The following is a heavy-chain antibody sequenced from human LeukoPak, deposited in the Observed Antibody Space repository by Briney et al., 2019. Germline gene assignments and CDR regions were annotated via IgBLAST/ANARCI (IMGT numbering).Heavy chain of an antibody. CDR1: GGSISSGSYY. CDR2: IYTSGST. J-gene: IGHJ5*02. Sequence: PSETPSLTCTVSGGSISSGSYYWSWIRQPTGKGLEWIGRIYTSGSTNYNPSLKSRVTISVDTSKNQFSLKLSSVTAADTAVYYCARAEHSSDWATNWFDPWGQGTLVTVSS. V-gene: IGHV4-61*02. CDR3: ARAEHSSDWATNWFDP. D-gene: IGHD5-24*01.